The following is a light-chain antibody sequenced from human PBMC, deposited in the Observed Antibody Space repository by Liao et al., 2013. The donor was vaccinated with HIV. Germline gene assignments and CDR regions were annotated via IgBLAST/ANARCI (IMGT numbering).Light chain of an antibody. CDR1: NIGSKS. CDR3: QVWDRSSGHRV. CDR2: YDR. V-gene: IGLV3-21*04. J-gene: IGLJ3*02. Sequence: SYVLTQPPSVSVAPGKTARITCGRNNIGSKSVHWYQQKPGQAPLLVIYYDRDRPSGIPERFSGSNSGHTATLNISRVEAGDEADYYCQVWDRSSGHRVFGGGTKLTVL.